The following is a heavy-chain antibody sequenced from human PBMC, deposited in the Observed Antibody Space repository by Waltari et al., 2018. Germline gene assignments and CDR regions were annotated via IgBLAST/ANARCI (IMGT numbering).Heavy chain of an antibody. D-gene: IGHD3-16*01. V-gene: IGHV4-34*01. Sequence: QVQLQQWGAGLLKPSETLSLTCAVYGGSFSGYYWRWIRQPPGKGLEWIGEINHSGSTNYNPSLKSRVTISVDTSKNQFSLKLSSVTAADTAVYYCARGPRFGGSARGWFDPWGQGTLVTVSS. CDR3: ARGPRFGGSARGWFDP. CDR2: INHSGST. J-gene: IGHJ5*02. CDR1: GGSFSGYY.